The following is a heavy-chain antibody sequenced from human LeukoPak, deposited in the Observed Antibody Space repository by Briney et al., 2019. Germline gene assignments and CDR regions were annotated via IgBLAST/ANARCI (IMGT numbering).Heavy chain of an antibody. Sequence: GESLRLSCAASGFTFSGYWMHWVRQAPGMGLVWVSRITGDGISTSYADSVKGRFTISRDNAKNTLYLQMISLRAEDTAVYYCARDTGWYFDLWGRGTLVTVSS. CDR2: ITGDGIST. D-gene: IGHD4-17*01. CDR1: GFTFSGYW. J-gene: IGHJ2*01. CDR3: ARDTGWYFDL. V-gene: IGHV3-74*01.